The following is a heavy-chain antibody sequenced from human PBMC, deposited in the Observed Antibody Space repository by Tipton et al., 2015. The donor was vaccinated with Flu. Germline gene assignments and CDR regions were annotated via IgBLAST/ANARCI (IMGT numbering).Heavy chain of an antibody. D-gene: IGHD2-21*02. CDR1: GGSFSGYY. CDR3: ATHCVGVCSHAFDI. CDR2: INHSGST. J-gene: IGHJ3*02. Sequence: TLSLTCAVYGGSFSGYYWSWIRQPPGKGLEWIGEINHSGSTNYNPSLKSRVTISGDTSKNQFSLKLSSVTAADTAVHYCATHCVGVCSHAFDIWGQGTMVTVSS. V-gene: IGHV4-34*01.